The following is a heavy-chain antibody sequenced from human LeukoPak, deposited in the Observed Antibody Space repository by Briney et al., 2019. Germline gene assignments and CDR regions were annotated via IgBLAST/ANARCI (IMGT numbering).Heavy chain of an antibody. CDR1: GYTFTGYY. D-gene: IGHD6-13*01. J-gene: IGHJ4*02. Sequence: ASVKVSCKASGYTFTGYYMHWVRQAPGQGLEWMGWINPNSGGTNYAQKFQGRVTMTRDTSISTAYMELSRLRSDDTAVYYCARNIAAAGNFDYWGQGALVTVSS. CDR3: ARNIAAAGNFDY. V-gene: IGHV1-2*02. CDR2: INPNSGGT.